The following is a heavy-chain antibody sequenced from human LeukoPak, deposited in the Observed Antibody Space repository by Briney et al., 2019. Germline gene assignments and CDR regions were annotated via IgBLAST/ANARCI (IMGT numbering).Heavy chain of an antibody. CDR3: ARTSRHFYGSGTNLTPWPAGMDV. Sequence: TSETLSLTCTVSGGYMSGFFWTWIRQPPGRELEWIGSIYYSGSSTKYNPSLKSRVTMSVDTSKSQFSLNLNSATAADTAVYYCARTSRHFYGSGTNLTPWPAGMDVWGQGTTVTVSS. J-gene: IGHJ6*02. D-gene: IGHD3-10*01. CDR1: GGYMSGFF. V-gene: IGHV4-59*01. CDR2: IYYSGSST.